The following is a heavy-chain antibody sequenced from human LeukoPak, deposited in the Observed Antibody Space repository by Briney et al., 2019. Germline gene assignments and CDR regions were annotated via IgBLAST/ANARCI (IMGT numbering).Heavy chain of an antibody. CDR1: GFTFSSYS. D-gene: IGHD3-10*01. V-gene: IGHV3-21*04. J-gene: IGHJ3*01. Sequence: KPGGSLRLSCAASGFTFSSYSMNWVRQAPGKGLERVSSISSSSSYIYYADSVKGRFTISRDNAKNSLYLQMNSLRAEDTALYYCAKGLRYYYGSGSYESSWGQGTMVTVSS. CDR2: ISSSSSYI. CDR3: AKGLRYYYGSGSYESS.